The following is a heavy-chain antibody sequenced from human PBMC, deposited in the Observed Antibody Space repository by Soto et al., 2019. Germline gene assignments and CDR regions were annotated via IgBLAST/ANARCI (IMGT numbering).Heavy chain of an antibody. J-gene: IGHJ4*02. CDR2: IYYSGST. D-gene: IGHD5-12*01. V-gene: IGHV4-31*03. CDR3: ASLANSGFGLYFDY. Sequence: SETLSLTCTVSGGSISSGGYYWSWIRQHPGKGLEWIGYIYYSGSTYYNPSLKSRVTISVDTSKNQFSLKLSSVTAADTAVYYCASLANSGFGLYFDYWGQGTLVTVSS. CDR1: GGSISSGGYY.